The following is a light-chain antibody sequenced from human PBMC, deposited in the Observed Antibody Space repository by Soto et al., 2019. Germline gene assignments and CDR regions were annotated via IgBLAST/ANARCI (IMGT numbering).Light chain of an antibody. J-gene: IGKJ1*01. V-gene: IGKV3-20*01. CDR2: GAS. Sequence: EIVLTQSLVTKSRSPGERANLCCXXSQSVTSDFLAWYQQKPGQAPRLLMYGASSRATGIPDRFSGSGSGTDFTLTISRLEPEDLAVYYRQQYGSSPWTFGQGTKVDIK. CDR3: QQYGSSPWT. CDR1: QSVTSDF.